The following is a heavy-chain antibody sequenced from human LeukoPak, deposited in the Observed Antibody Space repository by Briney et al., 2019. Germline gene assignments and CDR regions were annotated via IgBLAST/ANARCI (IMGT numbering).Heavy chain of an antibody. CDR2: IYPGDSDT. D-gene: IGHD2-2*02. Sequence: GESLKISCKGSGYSFASYWIGWVRQMPGKGLEWMGIIYPGDSDTRYSPSFQGQVTISVDKSISTAYLQWSSLKASDTAMYYCARLGAGYCSSTSCYTGSLDWFDPWGQGTLVTVSS. CDR1: GYSFASYW. J-gene: IGHJ5*02. CDR3: ARLGAGYCSSTSCYTGSLDWFDP. V-gene: IGHV5-51*01.